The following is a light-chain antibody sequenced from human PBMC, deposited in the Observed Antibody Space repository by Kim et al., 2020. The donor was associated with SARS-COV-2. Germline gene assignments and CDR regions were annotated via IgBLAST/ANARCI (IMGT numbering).Light chain of an antibody. CDR1: SGSVSTSYY. CDR2: STN. Sequence: GVTVTLTCGFSSGSVSTSYYPSWYQQTPGQAPRTLIYSTNTRSSGVPDRFSGSILGNKAALTITGAQADDESDYYCVLYMGSGIWVFGGGTQLTVL. J-gene: IGLJ3*02. V-gene: IGLV8-61*01. CDR3: VLYMGSGIWV.